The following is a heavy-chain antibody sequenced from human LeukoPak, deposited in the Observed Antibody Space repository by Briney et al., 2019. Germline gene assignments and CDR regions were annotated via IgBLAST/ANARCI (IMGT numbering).Heavy chain of an antibody. CDR1: GGFISSYY. V-gene: IGHV4-4*07. J-gene: IGHJ5*02. Sequence: PSETRSLTCTVSGGFISSYYWSWIRQPAGKGLEWIGRIYTSGSTNYNPSLKSRVTMSVDTSKNQFSLKLSSVTAADTAVYYCARDFARSYYDFWSGLNWFDPWGQGTLVTVSS. CDR2: IYTSGST. CDR3: ARDFARSYYDFWSGLNWFDP. D-gene: IGHD3-3*01.